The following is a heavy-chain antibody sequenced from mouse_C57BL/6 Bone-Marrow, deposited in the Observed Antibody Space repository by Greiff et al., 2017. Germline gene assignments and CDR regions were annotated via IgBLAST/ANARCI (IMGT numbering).Heavy chain of an antibody. CDR2: IDPEDGGT. CDR1: GFNIKDYY. J-gene: IGHJ3*01. CDR3: AFLWSFAY. V-gene: IGHV14-2*01. D-gene: IGHD1-1*02. Sequence: VQLQQSGAELVKPGASVTLSCTASGFNIKDYYMHWVKQRPEQGLEWIGRIDPEDGGTKYAPKFQGKATLTADTSSNTAYLQLSSLTSEDTAVFYCAFLWSFAYWGQGTLVTVSA.